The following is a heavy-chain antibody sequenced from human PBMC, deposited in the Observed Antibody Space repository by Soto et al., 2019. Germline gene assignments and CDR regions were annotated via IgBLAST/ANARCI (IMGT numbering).Heavy chain of an antibody. D-gene: IGHD2-21*01. CDR1: GFTFSDYY. V-gene: IGHV3-11*06. J-gene: IGHJ5*02. CDR3: SRGGGGGLFDL. Sequence: QVQLVESGGGLVKPGGSLRLSCATSGFTFSDYYMSWISQAPGKGLEFVSYISPKGTYRTYADSVKGRFTISRDNAKNSLYLQVNSLRAEDTAVYYCSRGGGGGLFDLWGQGTFVTVSS. CDR2: ISPKGTYR.